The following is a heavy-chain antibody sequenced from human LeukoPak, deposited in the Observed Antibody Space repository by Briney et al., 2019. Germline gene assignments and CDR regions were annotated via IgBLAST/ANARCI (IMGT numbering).Heavy chain of an antibody. V-gene: IGHV1-8*01. CDR1: GYTFTSYD. CDR3: ARACSGGSCYIPDAFDI. Sequence: ASVKVSCKASGYTFTSYDINWVRQATGQGLEWMGWMNPNSGNTGYAQKFQGRVTMTRNTSISTAYMELSSLRSEDTAVYYCARACSGGSCYIPDAFDIWGQGTMVTVSS. J-gene: IGHJ3*02. D-gene: IGHD2-15*01. CDR2: MNPNSGNT.